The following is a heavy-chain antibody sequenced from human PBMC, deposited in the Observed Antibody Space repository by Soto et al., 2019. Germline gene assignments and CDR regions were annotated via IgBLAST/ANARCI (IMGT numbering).Heavy chain of an antibody. CDR1: GYSFTSYW. V-gene: IGHV5-51*01. D-gene: IGHD3-9*01. CDR3: ARHRYYDILTGHPDY. J-gene: IGHJ4*02. Sequence: PGESLKISCKGSGYSFTSYWIGWVRQMPGKGLEWMGIIYPGDSDTRYSPSFPGQVTISADKSIRTAYLQWSSLKASDTAVYYCARHRYYDILTGHPDYWGQGTLVTVSS. CDR2: IYPGDSDT.